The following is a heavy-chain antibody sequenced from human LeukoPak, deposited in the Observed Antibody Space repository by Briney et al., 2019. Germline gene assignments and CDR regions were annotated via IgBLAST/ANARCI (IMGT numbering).Heavy chain of an antibody. CDR1: GGSISSNSYY. CDR2: IYYSGST. Sequence: SETLSLTCSVSGGSISSNSYYWGWIRQPPGKGLEWIGSIYYSGSTYYNPSLKSRVIMSVDTSKNQFSLKLSSVTAADTALYYCARHNYYNFWNALNWFDPCGQGTPVTVSS. V-gene: IGHV4-39*01. CDR3: ARHNYYNFWNALNWFDP. J-gene: IGHJ5*02. D-gene: IGHD3-3*01.